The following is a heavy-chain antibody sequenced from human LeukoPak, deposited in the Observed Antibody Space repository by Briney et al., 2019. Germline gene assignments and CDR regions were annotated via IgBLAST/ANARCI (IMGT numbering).Heavy chain of an antibody. D-gene: IGHD6-13*01. CDR3: ARVRIAAAAPYYFDY. CDR1: GFIFSDYW. J-gene: IGHJ4*02. Sequence: GGSLRLSCEASGFIFSDYWMTWVRQAPGKGLEWVANIKYDGSEKYCVDSLKGRFTIARDNAKNSLYLQMNSLRAEDTAVYYCARVRIAAAAPYYFDYWGQGTLVTVSS. V-gene: IGHV3-7*01. CDR2: IKYDGSEK.